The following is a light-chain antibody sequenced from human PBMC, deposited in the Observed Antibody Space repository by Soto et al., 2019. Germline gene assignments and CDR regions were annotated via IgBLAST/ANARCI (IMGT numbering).Light chain of an antibody. V-gene: IGKV3-20*01. J-gene: IGKJ5*01. CDR1: QSVAGAY. Sequence: DIVMTQSPGTLSLSPGDRATLSCRASQSVAGAYVAWYQQRPGQAPRLLISEASSRATGIPDRFSGSGSGTDFTLTIDRLEPEDFAMYYCQQHGSSPITFGQGTRLDTK. CDR2: EAS. CDR3: QQHGSSPIT.